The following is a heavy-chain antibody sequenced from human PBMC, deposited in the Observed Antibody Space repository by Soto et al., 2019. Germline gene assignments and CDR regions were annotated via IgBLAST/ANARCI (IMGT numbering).Heavy chain of an antibody. Sequence: QVQLQESGPGLVKASETLSLTCSVSGDSVTSGRYYWNWIRQPPGKGLEWIGYLNYGGRTNYDPSLKSRVTISVDTSKNQFSLKVTSVSAADTAVYYCARWDFYYGMDAWGQGTPVTVSS. V-gene: IGHV4-61*01. CDR1: GDSVTSGRYY. J-gene: IGHJ6*02. CDR3: ARWDFYYGMDA. CDR2: LNYGGRT.